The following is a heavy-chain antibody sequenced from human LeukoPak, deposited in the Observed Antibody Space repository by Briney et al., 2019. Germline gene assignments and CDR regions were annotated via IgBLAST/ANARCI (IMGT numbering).Heavy chain of an antibody. CDR3: ARRAYNWGAFDF. CDR2: ISPSGADT. Sequence: GGSLRLSCAASGFTFNNYAMNWVRQAPGKGLEWVSTISPSGADTYYADSVKGRFTISRDISKNTLCLQMNSLRAEDTAVYYCARRAYNWGAFDFWGQGTMITVSS. J-gene: IGHJ3*01. D-gene: IGHD5-24*01. CDR1: GFTFNNYA. V-gene: IGHV3-23*01.